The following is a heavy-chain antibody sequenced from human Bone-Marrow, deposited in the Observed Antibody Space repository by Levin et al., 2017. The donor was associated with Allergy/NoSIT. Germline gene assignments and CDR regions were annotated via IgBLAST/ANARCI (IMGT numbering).Heavy chain of an antibody. J-gene: IGHJ4*02. Sequence: VGSLRLSCEASGFTFSDYFMAWFRQAPGKGLEWVSYISITGSKTYYADSVKGRFTVSRDNTKSSVFLEMNSLGADDTAVYYCARRDYSGSGSLLYWGQGTQVIVSS. CDR2: ISITGSKT. CDR3: ARRDYSGSGSLLY. V-gene: IGHV3-11*01. D-gene: IGHD3-10*01. CDR1: GFTFSDYF.